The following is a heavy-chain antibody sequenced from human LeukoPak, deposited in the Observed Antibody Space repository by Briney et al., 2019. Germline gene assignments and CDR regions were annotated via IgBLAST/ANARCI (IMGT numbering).Heavy chain of an antibody. D-gene: IGHD2-21*01. J-gene: IGHJ4*02. V-gene: IGHV1-3*01. Sequence: GASVKVSCKASGYTFSNYAIHWVRQAPGQRFEWMGWINAGNGHTKYSQNFQGRVTITRDSSASTVYIDLSSLTSGDTAVYYCARGIWSARTVDYYLDSWGQGTLVTVSS. CDR1: GYTFSNYA. CDR2: INAGNGHT. CDR3: ARGIWSARTVDYYLDS.